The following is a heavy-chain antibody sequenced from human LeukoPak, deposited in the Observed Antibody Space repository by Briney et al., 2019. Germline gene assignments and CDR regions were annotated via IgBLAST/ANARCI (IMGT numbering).Heavy chain of an antibody. Sequence: QSGGSLRLSCAASGFTVSNMYMTWVRQAPGKGLEWVANIKQDGSEKYYVDSVKGRFTISRDNAKNSLYLQMNSLRAEDTAVYYCARDRIQLWECIDYWGQGTLVTVSS. CDR3: ARDRIQLWECIDY. V-gene: IGHV3-7*01. D-gene: IGHD5-18*01. CDR1: GFTVSNMY. J-gene: IGHJ4*02. CDR2: IKQDGSEK.